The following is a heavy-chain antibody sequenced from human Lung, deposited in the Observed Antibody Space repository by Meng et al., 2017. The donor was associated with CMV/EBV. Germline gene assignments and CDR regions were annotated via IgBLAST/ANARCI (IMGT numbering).Heavy chain of an antibody. CDR3: ARPIYSSSSFDY. J-gene: IGHJ4*02. CDR1: GGSISSSSHY. Sequence: GSLRLSCTVSGGSISSSSHYWGWIRQPPGKGLEWIGSIYYSGSTYYNPSLKSRVTISVDTSKNQFSLKLSSVTAADTAVYYCARPIYSSSSFDYWGQGTXVTVSS. D-gene: IGHD6-6*01. V-gene: IGHV4-39*01. CDR2: IYYSGST.